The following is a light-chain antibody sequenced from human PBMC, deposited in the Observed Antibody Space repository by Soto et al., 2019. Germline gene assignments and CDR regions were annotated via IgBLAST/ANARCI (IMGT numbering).Light chain of an antibody. CDR3: AAWDDSLNGPM. V-gene: IGLV1-44*01. J-gene: IGLJ3*02. Sequence: QAVVTQPPSASGAPGQRVTISCSGSSSNIGSNTVNWYHHLPGTAPKVLIYNNDQRPSGVPDRVSGSKSGTSASLTISGLQSEDEADYYCAAWDDSLNGPMFGGGTKLTVL. CDR1: SSNIGSNT. CDR2: NND.